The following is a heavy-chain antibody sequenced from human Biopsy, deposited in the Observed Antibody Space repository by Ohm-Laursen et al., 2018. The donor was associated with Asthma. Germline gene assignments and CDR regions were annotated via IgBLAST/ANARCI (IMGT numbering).Heavy chain of an antibody. CDR1: GFTFSSYG. CDR3: AKRRGYSGHDNDY. V-gene: IGHV3-30*18. Sequence: SLRLSCAASGFTFSSYGMDWVRQAPGKGLEWVALMSYDGSIKDYADSVKGRFTISRDNSKNTPYLQMNSLRTEDTAVYYCAKRRGYSGHDNDYWGQGTLVIVSS. J-gene: IGHJ4*02. CDR2: MSYDGSIK. D-gene: IGHD5-12*01.